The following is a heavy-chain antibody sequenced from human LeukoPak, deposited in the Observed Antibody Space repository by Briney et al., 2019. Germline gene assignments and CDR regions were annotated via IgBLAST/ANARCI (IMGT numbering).Heavy chain of an antibody. V-gene: IGHV3-7*01. Sequence: GGSLRLSCAASGFSFTTYWMTWVRQAPGKGLQWVANINEDGSVKYYVDSVKGRFTISRDNAKNSLFLQMNSLRAEDTAVYYCATDYSAYDPPDSWGQGTLVTVSS. CDR3: ATDYSAYDPPDS. CDR1: GFSFTTYW. J-gene: IGHJ4*02. CDR2: INEDGSVK. D-gene: IGHD5-12*01.